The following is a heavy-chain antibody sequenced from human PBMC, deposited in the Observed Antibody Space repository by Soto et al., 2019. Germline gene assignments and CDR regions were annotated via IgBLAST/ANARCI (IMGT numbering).Heavy chain of an antibody. CDR1: GGSFSGYY. Sequence: SETLSLTCAVYGGSFSGYYWSWIRQPPGKGLEWIGEINHSGSTNYNPSLKSRVTISVDTSKNQFSLKLSSVTAADTAVYYCARRLSGQGSGSSRWFDPWGQGTLVTVSS. V-gene: IGHV4-34*01. CDR2: INHSGST. D-gene: IGHD6-13*01. J-gene: IGHJ5*02. CDR3: ARRLSGQGSGSSRWFDP.